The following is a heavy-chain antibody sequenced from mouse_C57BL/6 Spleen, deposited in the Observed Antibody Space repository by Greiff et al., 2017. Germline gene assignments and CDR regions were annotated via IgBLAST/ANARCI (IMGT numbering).Heavy chain of an antibody. CDR3: ARGNYYGSSRYVEV. CDR1: VYAFSSSW. D-gene: IGHD1-1*01. CDR2: IYPGDGET. V-gene: IGHV1-82*01. J-gene: IGHJ1*03. Sequence: QVQLQQSGPELVKPGASVKISCKASVYAFSSSWMNWVQPRPGKGLAWIGRIYPGDGETNYTGRFKGKDTLTADKSSGTAYMQLSSRTSEDSAVYICARGNYYGSSRYVEVWGTGTTGTVSS.